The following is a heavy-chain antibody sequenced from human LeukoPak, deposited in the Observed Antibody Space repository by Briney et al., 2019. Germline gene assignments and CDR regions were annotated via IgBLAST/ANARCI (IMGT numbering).Heavy chain of an antibody. Sequence: PGGSLRLSCAASGFTFSSYAMSLVRQAPGKGLEWVSAITGSGGSTYYADSVKGRFTISRDNSKNTLYLQMNSLRAEDTAVYYCAKPRLWFGEFLYYFDYWGQGTLVTVSS. CDR2: ITGSGGST. D-gene: IGHD3-10*01. CDR1: GFTFSSYA. J-gene: IGHJ4*02. V-gene: IGHV3-23*01. CDR3: AKPRLWFGEFLYYFDY.